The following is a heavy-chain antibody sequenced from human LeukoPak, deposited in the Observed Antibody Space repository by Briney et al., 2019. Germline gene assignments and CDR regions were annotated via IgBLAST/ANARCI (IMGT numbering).Heavy chain of an antibody. CDR1: EFTFNKYW. CDR3: VRDFDGTAVTDPYYFYFYMDV. CDR2: IKHDGSEK. V-gene: IGHV3-7*01. J-gene: IGHJ6*03. D-gene: IGHD6-19*01. Sequence: GGSLRLSCVGSEFTFNKYWMNWVRQAPGKGLEWVANIKHDGSEKNYVDSVKGRFTISRDNDKKSLYLQMNSLRVDDTAMYYCVRDFDGTAVTDPYYFYFYMDVWGKGTTVTVSS.